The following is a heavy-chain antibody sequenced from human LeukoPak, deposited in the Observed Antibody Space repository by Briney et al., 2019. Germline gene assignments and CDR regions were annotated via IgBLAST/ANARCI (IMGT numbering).Heavy chain of an antibody. J-gene: IGHJ6*03. CDR2: IRYDGSNK. CDR1: GFTFSSYG. Sequence: GGSLRLSCAASGFTFSSYGMHWVRQAPGKGLEWVAFIRYDGSNKYYADSVKGRFTISRDNAKNSLYLQMNSLRAEDMALYYCAKSGSSSLGYYYYMDVWGKGTTVTVSS. CDR3: AKSGSSSLGYYYYMDV. D-gene: IGHD6-6*01. V-gene: IGHV3-30*02.